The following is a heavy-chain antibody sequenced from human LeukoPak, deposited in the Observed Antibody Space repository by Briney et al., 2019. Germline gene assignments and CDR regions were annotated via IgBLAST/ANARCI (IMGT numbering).Heavy chain of an antibody. CDR1: GFTFSSYA. Sequence: GGSLRLSCAASGFTFSSYAMHWVRQAPGKGLVWVSHINGDGSRTNYADSVKGRFTISRDNAKNTLYLQRNSLRAEDTAVYYCARPYLPGAFDYWGQGTLVTVSS. J-gene: IGHJ4*02. CDR2: INGDGSRT. V-gene: IGHV3-74*01. D-gene: IGHD1-14*01. CDR3: ARPYLPGAFDY.